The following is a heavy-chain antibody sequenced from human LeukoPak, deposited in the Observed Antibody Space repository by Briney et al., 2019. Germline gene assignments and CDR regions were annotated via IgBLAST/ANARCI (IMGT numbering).Heavy chain of an antibody. V-gene: IGHV4-59*01. CDR1: GGSISSYY. CDR2: IYYSGST. D-gene: IGHD2/OR15-2a*01. J-gene: IGHJ6*02. Sequence: SETLSLTCTVSGGSISSYYWSWIRQPPGKGLEWTGYIYYSGSTNYNPSLKSRVTISVDTSKNQFSLKLSSVTAADTAVYYCARNPIYGYYYGTDVWGQGTTVTVSS. CDR3: ARNPIYGYYYGTDV.